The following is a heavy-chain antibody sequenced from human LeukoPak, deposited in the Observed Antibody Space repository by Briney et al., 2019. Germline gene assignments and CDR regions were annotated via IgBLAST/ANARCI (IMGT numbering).Heavy chain of an antibody. J-gene: IGHJ4*02. Sequence: GGSLRLSCAASGLTISTYWMHWVRHAPGKGLVWVSGISTDGSDTRYADSVKGRFTVSRDNAKNTLYLQMNSLRVEDTAVYFCARGFYLAGTNYWGQGTLVSVSS. D-gene: IGHD6-19*01. CDR2: ISTDGSDT. CDR1: GLTISTYW. V-gene: IGHV3-74*01. CDR3: ARGFYLAGTNY.